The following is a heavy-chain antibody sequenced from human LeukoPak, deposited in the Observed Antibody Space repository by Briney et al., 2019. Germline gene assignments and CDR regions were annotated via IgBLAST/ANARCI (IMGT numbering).Heavy chain of an antibody. Sequence: GGSLRLSCAASGFTFSDYYMSWIRQAPGKGLEWVSYISSSASTIYYADSVKGRFTVSRDNAKNSLYLQMNSLRAEDTAVCYCARDQADGGPIAFGIWGQGTMVTVSS. V-gene: IGHV3-11*04. J-gene: IGHJ3*02. D-gene: IGHD3-10*01. CDR3: ARDQADGGPIAFGI. CDR1: GFTFSDYY. CDR2: ISSSASTI.